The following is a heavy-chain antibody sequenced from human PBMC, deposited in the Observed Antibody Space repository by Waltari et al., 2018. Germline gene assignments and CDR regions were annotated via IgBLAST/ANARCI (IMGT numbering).Heavy chain of an antibody. V-gene: IGHV3-74*03. J-gene: IGHJ6*02. CDR3: ARVSRRTYRSPVPGRHYYYGMDV. CDR2: ISTDASDT. D-gene: IGHD1-1*01. Sequence: EEQLVESGGGLVQAGDSLRLSCAASGFTFSSFCMNWVRQSPGKGPLWVSRISTDASDTTYADSVKGRFTISRDNARNTLYLQMNRLRAEDTAVYFCARVSRRTYRSPVPGRHYYYGMDVWGQGTTVTVSS. CDR1: GFTFSSFC.